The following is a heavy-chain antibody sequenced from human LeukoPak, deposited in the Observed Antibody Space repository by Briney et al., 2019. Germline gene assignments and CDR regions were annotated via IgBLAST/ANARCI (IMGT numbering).Heavy chain of an antibody. J-gene: IGHJ3*02. Sequence: GASVTDSCKATGYTFTHVGISGVRQAPGQGLEWMGWISAYNGNTNYAQKVQDRVTMTTDTSTSTAYMELRSLRSDDTAVYYCARAGGGAREYEKADAFLIGRQGTMVTVSS. V-gene: IGHV1-18*01. CDR2: ISAYNGNT. D-gene: IGHD4-23*01. CDR3: ARAGGGAREYEKADAFLI. CDR1: GYTFTHVG.